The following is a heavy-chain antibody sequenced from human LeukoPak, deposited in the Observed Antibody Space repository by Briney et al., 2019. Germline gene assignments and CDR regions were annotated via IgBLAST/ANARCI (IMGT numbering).Heavy chain of an antibody. V-gene: IGHV3-20*01. D-gene: IGHD6-13*01. CDR3: ARDIVAAAGDTRFDP. Sequence: PGGSLRLSCAASGFTFDDYGMSWVRQAPGKGLEWVSGINWNGGSTGYADSVKGRFTISRDNAKNSLCLQMNSLRAEDTALYHCARDIVAAAGDTRFDPWGQGTLVTVSS. J-gene: IGHJ5*02. CDR2: INWNGGST. CDR1: GFTFDDYG.